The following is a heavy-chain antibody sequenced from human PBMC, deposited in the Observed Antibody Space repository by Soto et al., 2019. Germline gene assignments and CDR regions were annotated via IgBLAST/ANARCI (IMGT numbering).Heavy chain of an antibody. J-gene: IGHJ4*02. CDR2: IHYSGST. D-gene: IGHD2-15*01. CDR1: GDSISISSYY. Sequence: PSETLSLTCSVSGDSISISSYYWCWVRQPPGKGLEWIGSIHYSGSTHYNPSLQSRVTISGDASKKQFSLKLGSVTAADTAMYYCASTKDETLYFDYWGQGNLVTVSS. CDR3: ASTKDETLYFDY. V-gene: IGHV4-39*01.